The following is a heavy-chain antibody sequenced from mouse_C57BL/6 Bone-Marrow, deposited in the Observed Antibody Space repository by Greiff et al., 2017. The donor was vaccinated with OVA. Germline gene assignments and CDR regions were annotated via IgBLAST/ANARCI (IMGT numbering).Heavy chain of an antibody. CDR1: GYTFTSYG. J-gene: IGHJ3*01. CDR2: IYPRSGNT. V-gene: IGHV1-81*01. Sequence: VKLQESGAELARPGASVKLSCKASGYTFTSYGISWVKQRTGQGLEWIGEIYPRSGNTYYNEKFKGKATLTADKSSSTAYMELRSLTSEDSAVYFWARERGGDLAYWGQGTLVTVSA. CDR3: ARERGGDLAY.